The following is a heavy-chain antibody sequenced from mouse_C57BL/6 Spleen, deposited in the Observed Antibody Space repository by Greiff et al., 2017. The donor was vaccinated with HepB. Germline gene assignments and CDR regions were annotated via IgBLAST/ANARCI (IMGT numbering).Heavy chain of an antibody. Sequence: EVKLQQSGPGLVKPSQSLSLTCSVTGYSITSGYYWNWIRQFPGNKLEWMGYISYDGSNNYNPSLKNRISITRDTSKNQFFLKLNSVTTEDTATYYCARGEYDYDYAMDYWGQGTSVTVSS. V-gene: IGHV3-6*01. J-gene: IGHJ4*01. CDR1: GYSITSGYY. D-gene: IGHD2-4*01. CDR3: ARGEYDYDYAMDY. CDR2: ISYDGSN.